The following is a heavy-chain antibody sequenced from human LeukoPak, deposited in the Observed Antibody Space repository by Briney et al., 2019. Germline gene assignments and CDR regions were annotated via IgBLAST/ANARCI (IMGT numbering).Heavy chain of an antibody. J-gene: IGHJ4*02. CDR3: ARRRFDY. CDR2: ISGSGGST. CDR1: GFSFTSYA. Sequence: GGSLRLSCAASGFSFTSYAMSWVRQAPGKGLEWVSAISGSGGSTYYADAVKGRFTISRDNSKSTLYLQMNSLRAEDTAVYYCARRRFDYWGQGTLVTVSS. V-gene: IGHV3-23*01. D-gene: IGHD5-24*01.